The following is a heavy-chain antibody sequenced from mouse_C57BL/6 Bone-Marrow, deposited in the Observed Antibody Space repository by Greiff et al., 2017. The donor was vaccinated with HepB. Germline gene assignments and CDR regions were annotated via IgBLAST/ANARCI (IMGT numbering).Heavy chain of an antibody. CDR3: ARLGVSSYFDY. J-gene: IGHJ2*01. Sequence: EVQRVESGGGLVQPGGSRKLSCSPSGFTFSSFGMHWVRQVPEKGLEWVAYISSDSTTVYYAVTVKGRFIISRDNPKNTLFLQMTSLRSEHSAMYYCARLGVSSYFDYWGQGTTLTVSS. CDR1: GFTFSSFG. CDR2: ISSDSTTV. V-gene: IGHV5-17*02.